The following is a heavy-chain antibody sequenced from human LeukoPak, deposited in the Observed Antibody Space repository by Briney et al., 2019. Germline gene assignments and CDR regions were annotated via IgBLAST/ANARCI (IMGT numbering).Heavy chain of an antibody. Sequence: GGSLRLSCAASGFTFSSYWMSWVRQAPGKGLEWVANIKQDGSEKYYVDSVKGRFTISRDNAKNTLYLQMNSLRAEDTAVYYCAKGDRYGYAQNFDYWGQGTLVTVSS. CDR2: IKQDGSEK. CDR3: AKGDRYGYAQNFDY. D-gene: IGHD5-18*01. CDR1: GFTFSSYW. V-gene: IGHV3-7*04. J-gene: IGHJ4*02.